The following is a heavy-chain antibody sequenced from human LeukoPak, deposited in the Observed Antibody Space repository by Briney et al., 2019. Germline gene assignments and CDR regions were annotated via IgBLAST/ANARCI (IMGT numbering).Heavy chain of an antibody. D-gene: IGHD3-10*01. Sequence: SETLSLTCTVSGGSISTYYWNWIRQPPGKGLEWIGYIYYSGSTYYNPSLKSRVTISVDTSKNQFSLKLSSVTAADTALYYCARESNYHGSGTGWFDPWGQGTLVTVSS. J-gene: IGHJ5*02. CDR2: IYYSGST. CDR1: GGSISTYY. V-gene: IGHV4-59*12. CDR3: ARESNYHGSGTGWFDP.